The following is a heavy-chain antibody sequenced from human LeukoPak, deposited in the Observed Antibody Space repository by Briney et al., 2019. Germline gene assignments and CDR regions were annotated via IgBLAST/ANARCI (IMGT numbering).Heavy chain of an antibody. Sequence: SETLSLTCTVSGGSISSYYWSWIRQPPGKGLEWIGYIYYSGSTNYNPSLKSRVTISVDTSKNQFSLRLSSVTAADTAVYYCARRDISGSYYYFDYWGQGTLVTVSS. D-gene: IGHD3-22*01. CDR3: ARRDISGSYYYFDY. CDR2: IYYSGST. V-gene: IGHV4-59*01. J-gene: IGHJ4*02. CDR1: GGSISSYY.